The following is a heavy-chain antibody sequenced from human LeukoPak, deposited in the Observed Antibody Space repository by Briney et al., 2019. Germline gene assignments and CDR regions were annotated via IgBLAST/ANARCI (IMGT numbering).Heavy chain of an antibody. Sequence: ASVTVPCKASVYTFTSYGISGVGQAPGRELDWMGWISAYNGNTNYAQKLQGRVTMTTDTSTSTAYMELRSLRSDDTAVYYCARDSGSFTFDYWGQGTLVTVSS. CDR2: ISAYNGNT. CDR3: ARDSGSFTFDY. J-gene: IGHJ4*02. CDR1: VYTFTSYG. D-gene: IGHD1-26*01. V-gene: IGHV1-18*01.